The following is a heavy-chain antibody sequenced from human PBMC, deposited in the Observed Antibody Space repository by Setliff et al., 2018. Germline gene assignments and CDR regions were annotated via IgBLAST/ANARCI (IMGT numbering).Heavy chain of an antibody. CDR2: LYTGDSK. CDR3: TKGSGFYDY. CDR1: GYSFSNFW. J-gene: IGHJ4*02. Sequence: GESLKISCKGSGYSFSNFWIGWVRQTPGKGLEWVALLYTGDSKHYGDSVKGRFTISRDNSTNILYLEMRSLRTEDTAIYYCTKGSGFYDYWGQGALVTVSS. V-gene: IGHV3-66*01. D-gene: IGHD3-22*01.